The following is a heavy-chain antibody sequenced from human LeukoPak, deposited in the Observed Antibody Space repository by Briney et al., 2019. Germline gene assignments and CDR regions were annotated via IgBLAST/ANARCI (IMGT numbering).Heavy chain of an antibody. CDR1: GFTFSSYA. V-gene: IGHV3-30*04. CDR2: ISYDGRNK. Sequence: GGSLRLSCAASGFTFSSYAMHWVRQAPGKGLEWVAVISYDGRNKYYADSVKGRFTISRDNSKNTLYLQMNSLRAEDTAVYYCAKDVMSGSYYDPLPPSEYFQHWGQGTLVTVSS. J-gene: IGHJ1*01. D-gene: IGHD1-26*01. CDR3: AKDVMSGSYYDPLPPSEYFQH.